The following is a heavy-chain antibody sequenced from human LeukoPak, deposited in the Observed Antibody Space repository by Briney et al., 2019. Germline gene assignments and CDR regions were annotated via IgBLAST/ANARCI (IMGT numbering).Heavy chain of an antibody. V-gene: IGHV1-18*01. CDR1: GYSFVLYG. J-gene: IGHJ4*02. D-gene: IGHD4-17*01. Sequence: ASVKVSCKASGYSFVLYGISWVRQAPGEGPEWMGWISGSTGDTNYAQKFQGRVTMTADTSSSTAYMELRSLRSDDTAVYYCARVVRGLIDYWGQGTLVTVSS. CDR3: ARVVRGLIDY. CDR2: ISGSTGDT.